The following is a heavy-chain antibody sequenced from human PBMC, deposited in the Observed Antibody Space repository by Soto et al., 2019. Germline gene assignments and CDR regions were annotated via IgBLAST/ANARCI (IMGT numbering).Heavy chain of an antibody. D-gene: IGHD6-19*01. CDR3: AKDGETKQWLRYFDY. J-gene: IGHJ4*02. CDR2: ISYDGSNT. V-gene: IGHV3-30*18. Sequence: GGPLRLSCAVSGFTFSSYAMHWVSQAPGKGLEYVAIISYDGSNTYYADSVKGRFTISRDNSKNTLYLQLNSLRAEDTAVYYCAKDGETKQWLRYFDYWGQGTLVTVSS. CDR1: GFTFSSYA.